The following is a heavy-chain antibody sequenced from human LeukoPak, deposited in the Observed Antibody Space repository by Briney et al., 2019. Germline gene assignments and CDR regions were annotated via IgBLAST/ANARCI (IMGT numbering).Heavy chain of an antibody. J-gene: IGHJ6*02. CDR2: ISYGGSTK. CDR1: GLTFNNYG. Sequence: HPGRSPRLSCAASGLTFNNYGMHWVRQAPGKGLEWVAVISYGGSTKYYADFVKGRFTISRDNSKNTLYLQMNSLRAEDTAVYYCAKGDEYNNGALGGMDVWGQGTTVTVSS. CDR3: AKGDEYNNGALGGMDV. D-gene: IGHD5-18*01. V-gene: IGHV3-30*18.